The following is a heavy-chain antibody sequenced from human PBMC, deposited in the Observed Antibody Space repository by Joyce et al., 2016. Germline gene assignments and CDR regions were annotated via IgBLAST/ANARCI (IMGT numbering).Heavy chain of an antibody. CDR2: IGGSGFST. Sequence: EVQLLESGGGLVQPGGSLRLSCAASGFTFSSYAMSWVRQAPGKGLEWVSAIGGSGFSTYYAESVKGRFTISRDNSKNTLYLQMSSLRAEDTAVYYCAKRGEVIATSAFDYWGQGTLVTVSS. CDR1: GFTFSSYA. J-gene: IGHJ4*02. D-gene: IGHD1-26*01. V-gene: IGHV3-23*01. CDR3: AKRGEVIATSAFDY.